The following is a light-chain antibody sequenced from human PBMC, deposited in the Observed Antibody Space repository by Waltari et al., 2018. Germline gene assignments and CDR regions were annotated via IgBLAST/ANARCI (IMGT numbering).Light chain of an antibody. Sequence: EMQVTHSPSTLSASVGARVPITFRTSQSIVVWLAWYQQKPGKAPRLLIYKASYLESGVPSRFSGSGSGTEFTLTISSLQADDFATYYCLQYNSYPWTFGQGTKVEIK. J-gene: IGKJ1*01. V-gene: IGKV1-5*03. CDR1: QSIVVW. CDR3: LQYNSYPWT. CDR2: KAS.